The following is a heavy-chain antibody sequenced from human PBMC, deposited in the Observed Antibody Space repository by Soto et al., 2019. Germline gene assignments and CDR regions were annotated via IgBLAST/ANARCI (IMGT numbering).Heavy chain of an antibody. Sequence: GGSLRLSCAASGFTFSSYSMNWVRQAPGKGLEWVSSISSSSSYIYYADSVKGRFTISRDNAKNSLYLQMNSLRAEDTAVYYCARGTRRDWNYVCYFDYWGQGTLVTVSS. J-gene: IGHJ4*02. V-gene: IGHV3-21*01. D-gene: IGHD1-7*01. CDR2: ISSSSSYI. CDR1: GFTFSSYS. CDR3: ARGTRRDWNYVCYFDY.